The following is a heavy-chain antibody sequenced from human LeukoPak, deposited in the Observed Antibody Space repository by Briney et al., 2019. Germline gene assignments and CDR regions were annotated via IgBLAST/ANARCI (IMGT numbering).Heavy chain of an antibody. CDR2: IKQDGSEK. Sequence: GGSLRLSCAASGFTFSSNWMSCVRQAPGKGLEWVANIKQDGSEKYYVDSVKGRFTISRDNAKNSLYLQMNRLRAEDTALYYCRAGAYWGQGTLVSVSS. J-gene: IGHJ4*02. CDR1: GFTFSSNW. V-gene: IGHV3-7*03. CDR3: RAGAY.